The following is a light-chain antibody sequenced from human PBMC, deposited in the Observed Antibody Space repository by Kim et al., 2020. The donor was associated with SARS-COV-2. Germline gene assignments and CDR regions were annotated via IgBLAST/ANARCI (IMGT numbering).Light chain of an antibody. V-gene: IGLV4-69*01. CDR2: LNNDGSH. CDR1: SGHSSYA. CDR3: QTWGTGIWV. Sequence: ASVNLTCTLSSGHSSYAIARHQQHPEKGPRYLMRLNNDGSHSKGDGIPDRFSGSSSGAERYLTISSLQSEDEADYYCQTWGTGIWVFGGGTQLTVL. J-gene: IGLJ3*02.